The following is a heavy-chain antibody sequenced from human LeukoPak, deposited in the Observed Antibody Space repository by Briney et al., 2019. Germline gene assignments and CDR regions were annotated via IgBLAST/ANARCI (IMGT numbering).Heavy chain of an antibody. CDR2: IKQDGSEK. CDR3: ARGTLLYYVY. CDR1: GFPFSSYW. D-gene: IGHD2-15*01. J-gene: IGHJ4*02. Sequence: GGSLRLSCAASGFPFSSYWMSWVRQAPGKGLEWVANIKQDGSEKYYVDSVKGRFTISRDNAKNSLYLQMNSLRAEDTAVYYCARGTLLYYVYWGQGTLVTVSS. V-gene: IGHV3-7*03.